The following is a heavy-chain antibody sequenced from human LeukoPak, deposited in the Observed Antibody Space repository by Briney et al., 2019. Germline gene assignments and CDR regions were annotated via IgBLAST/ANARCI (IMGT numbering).Heavy chain of an antibody. D-gene: IGHD6-19*01. J-gene: IGHJ3*02. CDR2: IYYSGST. CDR3: ARDGSGWYDVFDI. Sequence: SETLSLTCTVSGGSISSYYWSWIRQPPGKGLEGIGYIYYSGSTNYNPSLKSRVTISVDTSKNQFSLKLSSVTAADTAVYYCARDGSGWYDVFDIWGQGTMVTVSS. CDR1: GGSISSYY. V-gene: IGHV4-59*01.